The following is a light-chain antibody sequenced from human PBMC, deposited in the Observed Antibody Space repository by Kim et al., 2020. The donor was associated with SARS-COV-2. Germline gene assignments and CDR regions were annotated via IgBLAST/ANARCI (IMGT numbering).Light chain of an antibody. CDR3: QQRGSWPPALT. Sequence: GQSAPPASRALHNNDISLARSRHTRGQPPRLRIYDAAVSAAGIPDRFSGRGSGTDFTLTFGSLAPEDFAIYYCQQRGSWPPALTFGGGTKLEI. CDR1: HNNDIS. J-gene: IGKJ4*01. CDR2: DAA. V-gene: IGKV3-11*01.